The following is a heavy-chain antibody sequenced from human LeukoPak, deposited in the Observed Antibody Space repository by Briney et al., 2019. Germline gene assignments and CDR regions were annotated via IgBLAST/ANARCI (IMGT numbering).Heavy chain of an antibody. Sequence: GASVKVSCKASGYTFTNYDINWVRQATGQGLEWMGWMNPNSGNTGYAQRFQGRVTMTRDTSTGTAYMDLSSLTSEDTAVYYCARNPAASGSFEYWGQGTLVTVSS. CDR3: ARNPAASGSFEY. J-gene: IGHJ4*02. V-gene: IGHV1-8*01. D-gene: IGHD3-10*01. CDR1: GYTFTNYD. CDR2: MNPNSGNT.